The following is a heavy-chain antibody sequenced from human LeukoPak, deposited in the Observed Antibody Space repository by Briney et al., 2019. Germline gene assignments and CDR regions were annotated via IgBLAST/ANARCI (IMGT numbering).Heavy chain of an antibody. CDR1: GGTFSSYA. CDR3: ASNRRTVAGTLVNYFDY. D-gene: IGHD6-19*01. CDR2: IIPIFGTE. Sequence: SVKVSCKASGGTFSSYASSWVRQAPGQGLEWMGRIIPIFGTENYAHKFQGRVTITTDESTSTAYMELSSLRSEDTAVYYCASNRRTVAGTLVNYFDYWGQGTLVTVSS. V-gene: IGHV1-69*05. J-gene: IGHJ4*02.